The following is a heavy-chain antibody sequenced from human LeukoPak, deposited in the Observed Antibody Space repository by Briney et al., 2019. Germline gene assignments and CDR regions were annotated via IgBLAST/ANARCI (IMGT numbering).Heavy chain of an antibody. CDR3: ARGDYGGNSISYYFDY. D-gene: IGHD4-23*01. CDR2: INPSGGST. CDR1: GYTFTSYY. J-gene: IGHJ4*02. V-gene: IGHV1-46*01. Sequence: GASVKVSCKASGYTFTSYYMHWVRQAPGQGLEWMGIINPSGGSTSYAQKFQGRVTMTRDMSTSTVYMELSSLRSEDTAVYYCARGDYGGNSISYYFDYWGQGTLVTVSS.